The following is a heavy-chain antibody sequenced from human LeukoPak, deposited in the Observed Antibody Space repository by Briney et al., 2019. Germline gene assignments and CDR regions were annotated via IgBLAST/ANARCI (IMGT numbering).Heavy chain of an antibody. D-gene: IGHD6-19*01. Sequence: GGSLTLSCAASGFSFSDSAMHWVCQASGKGLEWVGRIRSKANTYATAYTVSVKGRFTISRDDSKNTAYLQMNSLKTEDTAVYYCTKPGSGWNYFDSWGQGTLVTVSA. V-gene: IGHV3-73*01. CDR3: TKPGSGWNYFDS. CDR1: GFSFSDSA. CDR2: IRSKANTYAT. J-gene: IGHJ4*02.